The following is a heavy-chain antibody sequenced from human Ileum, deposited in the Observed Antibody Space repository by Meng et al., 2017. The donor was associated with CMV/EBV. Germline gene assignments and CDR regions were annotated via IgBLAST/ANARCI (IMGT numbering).Heavy chain of an antibody. CDR1: GFTVSSNY. D-gene: IGHD1-26*01. CDR2: ISISDST. Sequence: GESLKISCAASGFTVSSNYMNWVRQAPGRGLEWVSFISISDSTYYTDSVKGRFTISRDNSKNTVYLQMNSLRVEDTAVYYCAGDQGGGRFDYWGQGKLVTVAS. V-gene: IGHV3-53*01. CDR3: AGDQGGGRFDY. J-gene: IGHJ4*02.